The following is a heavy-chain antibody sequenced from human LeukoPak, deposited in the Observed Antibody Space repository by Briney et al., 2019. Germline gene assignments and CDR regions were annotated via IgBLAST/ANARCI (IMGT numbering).Heavy chain of an antibody. CDR3: ARDNSLMVYDY. V-gene: IGHV1-2*02. CDR2: NNPNSGAT. J-gene: IGHJ4*02. CDR1: GYTLTDYF. Sequence: ASVKVSCKATGYTLTDYFMHWVRQARGQGLEWMGWNNPNSGATSYAQKFQGRVTMTRDTSISTAYMELSRLRSDDTAVYYCARDNSLMVYDYWGQGSLVTVSS. D-gene: IGHD2-8*01.